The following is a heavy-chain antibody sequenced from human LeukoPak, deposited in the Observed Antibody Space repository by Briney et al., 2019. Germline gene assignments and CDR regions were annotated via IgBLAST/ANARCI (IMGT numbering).Heavy chain of an antibody. D-gene: IGHD2-15*01. V-gene: IGHV5-51*01. CDR1: GYSFTSYW. CDR2: IYPGDSDT. J-gene: IGHJ4*02. Sequence: ASVKVSCKASGYSFTSYWIGWVRQMPGKGLEWMGIIYPGDSDTRYSPSFQGQVTISADKSISTAYLQWSSLKASDTAMYYCARIYCSGGSCYPGVLDYWGQGTLVTVSS. CDR3: ARIYCSGGSCYPGVLDY.